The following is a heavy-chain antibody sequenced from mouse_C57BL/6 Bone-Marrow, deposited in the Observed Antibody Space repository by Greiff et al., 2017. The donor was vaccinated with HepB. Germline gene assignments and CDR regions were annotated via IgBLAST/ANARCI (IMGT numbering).Heavy chain of an antibody. CDR1: GYSITSDY. D-gene: IGHD1-1*01. CDR2: ISYSGST. CDR3: ARTAYGSSYGWFAY. V-gene: IGHV3-8*01. J-gene: IGHJ3*01. Sequence: EVKLMESGPGLAKPSQTLSLTCSVTGYSITSDYWNWLRKFPGNKLEYMGYISYSGSTYYNPSLKSRISITRDTSKNQYYLQLNSVTTEDTATYYCARTAYGSSYGWFAYWGQGTLVTVSA.